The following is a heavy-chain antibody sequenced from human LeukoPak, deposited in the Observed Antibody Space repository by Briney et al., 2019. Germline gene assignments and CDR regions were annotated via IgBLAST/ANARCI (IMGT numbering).Heavy chain of an antibody. D-gene: IGHD3-16*02. CDR1: GFTFSSYW. CDR3: ARDYDYFWGGYRYPFDY. CDR2: MNSVGSTT. Sequence: PGGSLRLSCAASGFTFSSYWMHWVRQAPGKGLVWLSRMNSVGSTTNYADSVKGRFTISRDNARNTLYLQMISLRVEDTAMCFCARDYDYFWGGYRYPFDYWGQGTLVTVSS. V-gene: IGHV3-74*01. J-gene: IGHJ4*02.